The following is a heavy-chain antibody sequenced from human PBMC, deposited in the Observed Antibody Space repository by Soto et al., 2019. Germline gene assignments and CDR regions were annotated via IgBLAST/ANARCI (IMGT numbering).Heavy chain of an antibody. CDR1: GYTFTSYG. CDR3: ASEGQLGDAFDT. Sequence: QVPLVQSGAEVKKPGASVKVSCKASGYTFTSYGLSWVRQAPGQGLEWMGWISAHNGNTNYAQKLQCRFTMTTDTSTCTAYMEPRSLRTDDTGVYYCASEGQLGDAFDTWGQGTMVTVSS. CDR2: ISAHNGNT. J-gene: IGHJ3*02. D-gene: IGHD1-1*01. V-gene: IGHV1-18*01.